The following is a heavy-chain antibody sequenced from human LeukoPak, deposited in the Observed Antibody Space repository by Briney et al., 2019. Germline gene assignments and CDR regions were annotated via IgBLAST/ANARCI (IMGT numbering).Heavy chain of an antibody. J-gene: IGHJ4*02. D-gene: IGHD3-10*01. CDR1: GFTFRSYG. CDR3: ARVAGHDIRGLITYYFDD. CDR2: IWYDGSKK. Sequence: PGRSLRLSCAASGFTFRSYGMQWVRQAPGKGLEWVAIIWYDGSKKYYADSVEGRFTISRDNSKNTLYLQMSSLRAEDTAVYYCARVAGHDIRGLITYYFDDWGQGTLVTVSS. V-gene: IGHV3-33*01.